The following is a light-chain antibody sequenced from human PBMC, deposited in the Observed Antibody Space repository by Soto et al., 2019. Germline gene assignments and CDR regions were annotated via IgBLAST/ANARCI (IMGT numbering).Light chain of an antibody. CDR1: SSNIGKNT. CDR3: AAWDDSLNGWV. CDR2: NNH. Sequence: QSVLTQPPSASGTPVQRVTISCSGGSSNIGKNTVNWYQHLPGTAPKFLIYNNHQRPSGVPDRFSGSKSGTSASLAISALQSEDEADYYCAAWDDSLNGWVFGGGTKLTVL. J-gene: IGLJ3*02. V-gene: IGLV1-44*01.